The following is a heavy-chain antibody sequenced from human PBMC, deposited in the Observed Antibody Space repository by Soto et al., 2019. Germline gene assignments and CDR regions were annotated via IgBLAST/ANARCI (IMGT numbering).Heavy chain of an antibody. D-gene: IGHD6-13*01. CDR2: INHSGST. CDR1: GGSFSGYY. V-gene: IGHV4-34*01. CDR3: ARQGINSWAYY. Sequence: QVQLQQCGAGLLKPSETLSLTCAVYGGSFSGYYWSWIRQPPWKGLEWIGKINHSGSTNYNPSLKSRVTISVDTSKNQFSLKLSSVNAADTVLYYCARQGINSWAYYWGQGPLVTVSS. J-gene: IGHJ4*02.